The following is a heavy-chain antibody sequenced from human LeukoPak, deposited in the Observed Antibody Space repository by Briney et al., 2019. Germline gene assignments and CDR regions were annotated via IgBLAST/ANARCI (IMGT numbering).Heavy chain of an antibody. CDR2: ISGSGSTI. V-gene: IGHV3-23*01. CDR3: ARDLGGDYGPYYYYGMDV. J-gene: IGHJ6*02. CDR1: GFTFSSYA. Sequence: GGPLRLSCAASGFTFSSYAMSWVRQAPGKGLEWVSAISGSGSTIYYADSVKGRFTISRDNAKNSLYLQMNSLRAEDTAVYYCARDLGGDYGPYYYYGMDVWGQGTTVTVSS. D-gene: IGHD4-17*01.